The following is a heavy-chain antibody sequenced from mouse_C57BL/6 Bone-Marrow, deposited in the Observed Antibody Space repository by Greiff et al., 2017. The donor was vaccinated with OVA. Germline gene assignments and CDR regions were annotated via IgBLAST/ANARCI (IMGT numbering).Heavy chain of an antibody. CDR1: GYTFTSYW. CDR2: IHPNSGST. Sequence: QVQLQQPGAELVKPGASVKLSCKASGYTFTSYWMHWVKQRPGQGLEWIGMIHPNSGSTNYNEKFKSKATLTVDKSSSTAYMQLSSLTSEDSAVYYCVYGSSWGYFDYWGQGTTLTVSS. J-gene: IGHJ2*01. CDR3: VYGSSWGYFDY. D-gene: IGHD1-1*01. V-gene: IGHV1-64*01.